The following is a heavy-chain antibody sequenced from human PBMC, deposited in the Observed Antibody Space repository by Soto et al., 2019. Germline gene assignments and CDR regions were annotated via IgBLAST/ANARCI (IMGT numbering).Heavy chain of an antibody. D-gene: IGHD5-18*01. CDR1: GFTFSDYY. Sequence: GGSLRLSCAASGFTFSDYYMSWIRQAPGKGLEWVSYISSSGSTIYYADSVKGRFTISRDNAKNSLYLQMNSLRAEDTAVYYCARDDRRGYSYGPPKDAIDIWGQGTMVTVSS. CDR2: ISSSGSTI. V-gene: IGHV3-11*01. CDR3: ARDDRRGYSYGPPKDAIDI. J-gene: IGHJ3*02.